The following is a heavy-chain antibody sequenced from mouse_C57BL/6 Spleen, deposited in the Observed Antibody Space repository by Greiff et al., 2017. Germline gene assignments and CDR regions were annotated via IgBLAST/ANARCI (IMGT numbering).Heavy chain of an antibody. CDR3: ARQDIYDGYPFAY. Sequence: EVKLMESGGDLVKPGGSLTLSCAASGFTFSSYGVSWVRQTPDKRLEWVATISSGGRYTYYPARVKGRFTISRDNAKNTLYLQMSSLKSEDTAMYYCARQDIYDGYPFAYWGQGTLVTVSA. V-gene: IGHV5-6*01. CDR2: ISSGGRYT. CDR1: GFTFSSYG. D-gene: IGHD2-3*01. J-gene: IGHJ3*01.